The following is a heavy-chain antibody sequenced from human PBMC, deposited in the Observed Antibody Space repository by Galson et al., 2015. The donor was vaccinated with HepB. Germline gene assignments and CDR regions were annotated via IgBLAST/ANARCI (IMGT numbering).Heavy chain of an antibody. Sequence: SVKVSCKASGGTFSSYAISWVRQAPGQGLEWMGGIIPIFGTANYAQKFQGRVTITADESTSTAYMELSSLRSEDTAVYYCARGRVRGPYCSSTSCYRVGMDVWGQGTTVTVSS. J-gene: IGHJ6*02. V-gene: IGHV1-69*13. D-gene: IGHD2-2*01. CDR1: GGTFSSYA. CDR2: IIPIFGTA. CDR3: ARGRVRGPYCSSTSCYRVGMDV.